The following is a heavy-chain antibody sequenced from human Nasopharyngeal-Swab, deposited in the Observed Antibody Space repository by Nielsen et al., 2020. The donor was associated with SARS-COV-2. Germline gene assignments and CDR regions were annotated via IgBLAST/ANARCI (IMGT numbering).Heavy chain of an antibody. J-gene: IGHJ6*02. V-gene: IGHV1-69*06. CDR2: IIPIFGTA. CDR3: ARDRIEITIFGVVYYGMDV. Sequence: SVKVSCKASGGTFSSYAISWVRQAPGQGLEWMGGIIPIFGTANYAQKFQRRVTITADKSTSTAYMELSSLRSEDTAVYYCARDRIEITIFGVVYYGMDVWGQGTTVTVSS. CDR1: GGTFSSYA. D-gene: IGHD3-3*01.